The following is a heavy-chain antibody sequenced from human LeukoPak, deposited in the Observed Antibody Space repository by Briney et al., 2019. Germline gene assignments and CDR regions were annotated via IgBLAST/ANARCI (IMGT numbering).Heavy chain of an antibody. CDR1: GGSISSYY. J-gene: IGHJ4*02. Sequence: KASETLSLTCTVSGGSISSYYWSWIRQPPGKGLEWIGYIYYNGSTNYNPSLKSRVTISVDTSKNQFSLKLSSVTAADTAVYYCARGLEWLLYFDYWGQGTLVTVSS. V-gene: IGHV4-59*01. CDR3: ARGLEWLLYFDY. CDR2: IYYNGST. D-gene: IGHD3-3*01.